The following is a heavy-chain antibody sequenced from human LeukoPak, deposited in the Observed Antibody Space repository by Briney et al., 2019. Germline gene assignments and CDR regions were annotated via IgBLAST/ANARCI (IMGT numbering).Heavy chain of an antibody. J-gene: IGHJ4*02. CDR3: AKARGITMIVVVPRNYFDY. CDR2: ISYDGSNK. Sequence: GGSLRLSCAASGFTFSSYAMHWVRQAPGRGLEWVAVISYDGSNKYYADSVKGRFTISRDNSKNTLYLQMNSLRAEDTAVYYCAKARGITMIVVVPRNYFDYWGQGTLVTVSS. V-gene: IGHV3-30*04. CDR1: GFTFSSYA. D-gene: IGHD3-22*01.